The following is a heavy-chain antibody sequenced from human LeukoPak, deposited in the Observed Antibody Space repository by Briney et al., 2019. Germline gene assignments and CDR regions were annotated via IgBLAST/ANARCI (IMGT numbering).Heavy chain of an antibody. CDR1: GFTFSSYW. CDR2: VSSSSSYI. CDR3: ARDQDVVVPAAILDY. D-gene: IGHD2-2*02. V-gene: IGHV3-21*01. J-gene: IGHJ4*02. Sequence: GGSLRLSCAASGFTFSSYWMSWVRQAPGKGLEWVSSVSSSSSYIYYADSVKGRFTISRDNAKNSLYLQMNSLRAEDTAVYYCARDQDVVVPAAILDYWGQGTLVTVSS.